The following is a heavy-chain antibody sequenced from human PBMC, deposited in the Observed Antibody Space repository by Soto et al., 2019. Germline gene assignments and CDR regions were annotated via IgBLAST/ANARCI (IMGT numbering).Heavy chain of an antibody. V-gene: IGHV3-74*01. CDR1: GFTFSSYW. D-gene: IGHD6-19*01. Sequence: EVQLVESGGGLVQPGGSLRLSCAASGFTFSSYWMHWVRQAPGKGLGWVSRSNSDGSSTSYADSVKGRVTISRDNAKNTLYLQMNSQRAEDTAVYYCARGTGDIAVAGNFDYWGQGTLVTVSS. J-gene: IGHJ4*02. CDR3: ARGTGDIAVAGNFDY. CDR2: SNSDGSST.